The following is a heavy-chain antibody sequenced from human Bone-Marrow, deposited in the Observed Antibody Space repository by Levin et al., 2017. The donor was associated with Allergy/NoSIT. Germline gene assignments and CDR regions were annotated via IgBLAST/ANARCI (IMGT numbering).Heavy chain of an antibody. CDR1: GFTFSSYD. D-gene: IGHD6-13*01. V-gene: IGHV3-13*01. CDR2: IGTAGDT. Sequence: ETLSLTCAASGFTFSSYDMHWVRQATGKGLEWVSAIGTAGDTYYPGSVKGRFTISRENAKNSLYLQMNSLRAGDTAVYYCARGGQELVSGWYFDLWGRGTLVTVSS. J-gene: IGHJ2*01. CDR3: ARGGQELVSGWYFDL.